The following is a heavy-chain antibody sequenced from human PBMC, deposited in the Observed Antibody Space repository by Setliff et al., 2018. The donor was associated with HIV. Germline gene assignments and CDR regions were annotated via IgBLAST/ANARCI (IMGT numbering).Heavy chain of an antibody. J-gene: IGHJ4*02. CDR1: GGSISSGSYY. V-gene: IGHV4-61*02. Sequence: SETLSLTCTVSGGSISSGSYYWSWIRQPAGKGLEWIGRIYTSGSTNYVPSLKSRVAISLDTSRNQFSLRLNSVTAADTAVYYCARQARYCTSNNCYRYFDSWGQGTLVTVSS. CDR3: ARQARYCTSNNCYRYFDS. D-gene: IGHD2-2*01. CDR2: IYTSGST.